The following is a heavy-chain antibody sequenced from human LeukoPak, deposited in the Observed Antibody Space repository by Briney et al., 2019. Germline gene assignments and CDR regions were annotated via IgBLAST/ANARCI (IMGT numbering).Heavy chain of an antibody. D-gene: IGHD7-27*01. Sequence: GESPKISCKVSGYRFTNYWIGWVRQMPGKGMEWMGIIYPGDSDTQYSPPFQGQVTISADKSISTAYLRWSSLKASDTAMYYCVRTDRTGDPLDYWGQGTLVTVSS. CDR1: GYRFTNYW. V-gene: IGHV5-51*01. CDR3: VRTDRTGDPLDY. CDR2: IYPGDSDT. J-gene: IGHJ4*02.